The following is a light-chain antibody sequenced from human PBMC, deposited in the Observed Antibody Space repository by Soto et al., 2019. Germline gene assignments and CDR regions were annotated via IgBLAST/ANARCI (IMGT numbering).Light chain of an antibody. CDR1: QSVSTS. CDR2: EAS. CDR3: QQRSGWPLIT. V-gene: IGKV3-11*01. J-gene: IGKJ5*01. Sequence: ETVLTQSPASLSLSPGERATLSCRASQSVSTSLAWYQQKPGQAPRLLIHEASSRATGIPARFSGSGSGTDFTLTISSLEPEDSAVYYCQQRSGWPLITFGQGTRLEIK.